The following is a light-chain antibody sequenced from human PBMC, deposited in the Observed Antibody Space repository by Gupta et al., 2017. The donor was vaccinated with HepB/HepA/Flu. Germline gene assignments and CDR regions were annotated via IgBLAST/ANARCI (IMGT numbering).Light chain of an antibody. CDR3: QQYGTSPLS. CDR2: GAS. Sequence: EIVLTQSPGTLSLSPGERATLSCRASQSVSSSYLAWYQQKPGQAPRLLIYGASSRATGIPDRFSGSGSATDFTLTISRLEPEDVAVYCCQQYGTSPLSFGGGTKVEMK. CDR1: QSVSSSY. V-gene: IGKV3-20*01. J-gene: IGKJ4*01.